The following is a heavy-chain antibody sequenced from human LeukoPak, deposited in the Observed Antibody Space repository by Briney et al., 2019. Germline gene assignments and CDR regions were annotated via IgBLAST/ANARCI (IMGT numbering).Heavy chain of an antibody. J-gene: IGHJ3*02. CDR2: IYYSGST. CDR1: GGSISSSSYY. CDR3: ARDQRVRWLQHDAFDI. V-gene: IGHV4-39*07. Sequence: PSETLSLTCTVSGGSISSSSYYWGWIRQPPGKGLEWIGSIYYSGSTYYNPSLKSRVTISVDTSKNQFSLKLSSVTAADTAVYYCARDQRVRWLQHDAFDIWGQGTMVTVSS. D-gene: IGHD5-24*01.